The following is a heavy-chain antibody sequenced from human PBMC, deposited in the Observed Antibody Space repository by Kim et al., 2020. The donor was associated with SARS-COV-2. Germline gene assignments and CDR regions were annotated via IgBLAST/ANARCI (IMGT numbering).Heavy chain of an antibody. CDR3: ARFQDHGDA. V-gene: IGHV4-34*01. Sequence: SETLSLTCAVYGGSFSGYYWSWIRQPPGKGLEWIGEINHSGSTNYNPSLKSRVTISVDTSKNQFSLKLSSVTAADTAVYYCARFQDHGDAWGQGTLVTVSS. CDR2: INHSGST. D-gene: IGHD4-17*01. J-gene: IGHJ5*02. CDR1: GGSFSGYY.